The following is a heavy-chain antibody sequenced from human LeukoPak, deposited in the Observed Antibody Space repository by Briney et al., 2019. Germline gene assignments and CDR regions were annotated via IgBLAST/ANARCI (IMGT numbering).Heavy chain of an antibody. CDR3: ARLLPSGYYFDY. Sequence: GGSLRLSCPASAFTFSSYAMSWVRQAPGKGLEWASAISGSSGSTYYADSVKGRFTISRDNSKNTLYLQMNSLRAEDTAVYYCARLLPSGYYFDYWGQGTLVTVSS. CDR1: AFTFSSYA. D-gene: IGHD2-21*01. J-gene: IGHJ4*02. CDR2: ISGSSGST. V-gene: IGHV3-23*01.